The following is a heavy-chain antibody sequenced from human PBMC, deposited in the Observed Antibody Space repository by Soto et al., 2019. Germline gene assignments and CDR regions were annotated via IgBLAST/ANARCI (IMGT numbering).Heavy chain of an antibody. CDR3: AREVGSDSLQPSHNWFGA. J-gene: IGHJ5*01. CDR2: INTNNGGA. V-gene: IGHV1-2*02. CDR1: GYTFTDYH. Sequence: QVQLVQSGAEVKKPGASVKVSCKASGYTFTDYHIHWVRQAPGQGLEFMGWINTNNGGAGSAQQFQGRVTVTRDTSITTVYMELSNLRYDDTAVYYCAREVGSDSLQPSHNWFGAWGQGTLITVSS. D-gene: IGHD6-25*01.